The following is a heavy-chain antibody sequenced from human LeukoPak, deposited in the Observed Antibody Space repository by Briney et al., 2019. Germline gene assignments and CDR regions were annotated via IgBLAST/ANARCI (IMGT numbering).Heavy chain of an antibody. D-gene: IGHD1/OR15-1a*01. CDR2: INQDESEK. CDR1: GFTFNTYW. Sequence: GGSLRLSCAASGFTFNTYWMSWVRQAPGKGLEWVANINQDESEKYYVDSVKGRFTISRDNAKNSLYLQMNSLRADDTAVYYCAREAVMPVAPVKIGTSDRPLYEYYGLDVWGQGTTVTVS. CDR3: AREAVMPVAPVKIGTSDRPLYEYYGLDV. J-gene: IGHJ6*02. V-gene: IGHV3-7*03.